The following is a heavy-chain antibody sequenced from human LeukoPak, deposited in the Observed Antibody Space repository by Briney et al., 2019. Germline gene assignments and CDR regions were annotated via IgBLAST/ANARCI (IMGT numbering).Heavy chain of an antibody. V-gene: IGHV1-46*01. CDR2: MNPSGGTT. Sequence: ASVKVSCKASGYTFTRYYIHWVRQAPGQGLEWMGKMNPSGGTTTYAQKFQGRVTVTRDTPTSTVYMEMSSLRPEDTAVYYCAREESGGLFDYWGQGTLLTVSS. CDR3: AREESGGLFDY. D-gene: IGHD3-16*01. CDR1: GYTFTRYY. J-gene: IGHJ4*02.